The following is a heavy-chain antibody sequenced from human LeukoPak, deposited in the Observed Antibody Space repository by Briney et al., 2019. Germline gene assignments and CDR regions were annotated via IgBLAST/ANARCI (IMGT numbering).Heavy chain of an antibody. CDR2: ISNDGGGI. J-gene: IGHJ5*02. CDR3: AKGSSGYFADL. CDR1: GFIFNNYG. Sequence: PGGSLRLSCAASGFIFNNYGLIWVRQAPGKGLQWVSAISNDGGGIQYADFVKGRFTISRDNSKNMLFLQMNSLPAEDTALYYCAKGSSGYFADLWGQGTLVTVSS. D-gene: IGHD3-22*01. V-gene: IGHV3-23*01.